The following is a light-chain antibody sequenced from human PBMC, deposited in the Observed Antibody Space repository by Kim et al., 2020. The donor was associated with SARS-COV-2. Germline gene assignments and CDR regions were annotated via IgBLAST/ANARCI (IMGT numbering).Light chain of an antibody. CDR1: QGISSY. CDR2: AAS. Sequence: ASPGDIVTITCRASQGISSYLAWYQQKPGKAPKLLIYAASTLQSGVPSRFSGSGSGTDFTLTISCLQSEDFATYYCQQYYSYPPTFGQGTKVDIK. J-gene: IGKJ1*01. V-gene: IGKV1-8*01. CDR3: QQYYSYPPT.